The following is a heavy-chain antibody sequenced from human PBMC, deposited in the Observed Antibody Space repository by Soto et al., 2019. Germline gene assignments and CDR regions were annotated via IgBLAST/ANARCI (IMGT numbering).Heavy chain of an antibody. CDR1: GFIFRDYP. J-gene: IGHJ1*01. CDR2: LSFDGSGE. D-gene: IGHD3-16*01. CDR3: AGVPPSLHPMDVLEH. V-gene: IGHV3-30*03. Sequence: QVQLVESGGGVVQPGGSLRLSCSASGFIFRDYPIHWVRQAPGKGLEWLAVLSFDGSGEYYADSLRGRFTISRDISKKTLSLLMDNLRRKDTAFYYGAGVPPSLHPMDVLEHWGQEPLVPLPS.